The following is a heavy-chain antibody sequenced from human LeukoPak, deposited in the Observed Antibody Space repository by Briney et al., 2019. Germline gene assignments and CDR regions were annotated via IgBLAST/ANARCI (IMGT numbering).Heavy chain of an antibody. V-gene: IGHV1-24*01. CDR1: GYTLTELS. CDR3: ATDPVSGVNNWFDP. Sequence: ASVKVSCKVSGYTLTELSMHWVRQAPGKGLEWMGGFDPEDGETIYAQKFQGRVTMTEDTSTDTAYMELSSLRSEDTAVYYCATDPVSGVNNWFDPWGQGTLVTVSS. J-gene: IGHJ5*02. D-gene: IGHD7-27*01. CDR2: FDPEDGET.